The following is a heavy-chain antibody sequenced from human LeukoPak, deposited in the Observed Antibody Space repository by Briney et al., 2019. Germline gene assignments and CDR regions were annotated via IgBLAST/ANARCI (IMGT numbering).Heavy chain of an antibody. CDR2: IYYSGST. V-gene: IGHV4-61*08. J-gene: IGHJ5*02. CDR3: ARRDSSGYSSWFDP. Sequence: PSQTLSLTCTVSGGSISSGGYYWSWIRQPPGKGLEWIGYIYYSGSTNYNPSLKSRVTISVDTSKNQFSLKLSSVTAADTAFYYCARRDSSGYSSWFDPWGQGTLVTVSS. D-gene: IGHD3-22*01. CDR1: GGSISSGGYY.